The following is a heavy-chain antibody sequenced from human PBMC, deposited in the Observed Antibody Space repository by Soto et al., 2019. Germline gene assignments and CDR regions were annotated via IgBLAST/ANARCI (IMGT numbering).Heavy chain of an antibody. CDR2: IKQDGSEK. CDR1: GFTFSSYW. D-gene: IGHD3-3*01. V-gene: IGHV3-7*03. Sequence: GGSLRLSCAASGFTFSSYWMSWVRQAPGKGLEWVANIKQDGSEKYYVDSVKGRFTISRDNAKNSLYLQMNSLRAEDTAVYYCARENYDFWSGYYGPWYYGMDVWGQGTTVTVSS. CDR3: ARENYDFWSGYYGPWYYGMDV. J-gene: IGHJ6*02.